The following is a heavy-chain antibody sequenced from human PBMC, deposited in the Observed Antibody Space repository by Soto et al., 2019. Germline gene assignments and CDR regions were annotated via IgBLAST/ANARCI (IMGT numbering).Heavy chain of an antibody. Sequence: GGSLRLSCAASGFTFSSYSMNWVRQAPGKGLEWVSSISSSSSYIYYADSVKGRFTISRDNAKNSLYLQMNSLRAEDTAVYYCARFGGEVVVAANGGLDAFDIWGQGTMVTVSS. CDR3: ARFGGEVVVAANGGLDAFDI. D-gene: IGHD2-15*01. V-gene: IGHV3-21*01. J-gene: IGHJ3*02. CDR2: ISSSSSYI. CDR1: GFTFSSYS.